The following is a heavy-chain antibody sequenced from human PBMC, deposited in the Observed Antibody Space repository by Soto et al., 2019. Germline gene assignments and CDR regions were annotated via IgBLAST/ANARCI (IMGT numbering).Heavy chain of an antibody. Sequence: ASVKVSCKASGYTFTSYGISWVRQAPGQGLEWMGWISAYNGNTNYAQKLQGRVTMTTDTSTATAYMELRSLRSEDTAMYYCASVVVGAYYYYYCMDVWGQGTTVTVSS. V-gene: IGHV1-18*01. CDR1: GYTFTSYG. J-gene: IGHJ6*02. CDR2: ISAYNGNT. CDR3: ASVVVGAYYYYYCMDV. D-gene: IGHD2-15*01.